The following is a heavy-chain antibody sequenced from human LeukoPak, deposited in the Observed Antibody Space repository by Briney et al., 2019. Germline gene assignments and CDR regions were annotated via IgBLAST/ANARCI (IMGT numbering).Heavy chain of an antibody. CDR1: GYTFTGYY. CDR2: INPNSGGT. Sequence: ASVKVSCKASGYTFTGYYMHWVRQAPGQGLEWMGWINPNSGGTNYAQKFQGRVTMTRDTSISTAYMELSRLRSDDTAVYYWARDGEIIAAAGTEAYFDYWGQGTLVTVSS. V-gene: IGHV1-2*02. D-gene: IGHD6-13*01. J-gene: IGHJ4*02. CDR3: ARDGEIIAAAGTEAYFDY.